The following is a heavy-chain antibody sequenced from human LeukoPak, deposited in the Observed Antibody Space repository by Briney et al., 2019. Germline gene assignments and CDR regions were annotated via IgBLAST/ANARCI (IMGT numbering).Heavy chain of an antibody. CDR2: IYHSGST. D-gene: IGHD5-18*01. CDR3: ARRVDTAMDDDAFDI. Sequence: SETLSLTCAVSGYSISSGYYWGWIRQPPGKGLEWIGSIYHSGSTYYNPSLKSRVTISVDTSKNQLSLKLSSVTAADTAVYYCARRVDTAMDDDAFDIWGQGTMVTVSS. V-gene: IGHV4-38-2*01. J-gene: IGHJ3*02. CDR1: GYSISSGYY.